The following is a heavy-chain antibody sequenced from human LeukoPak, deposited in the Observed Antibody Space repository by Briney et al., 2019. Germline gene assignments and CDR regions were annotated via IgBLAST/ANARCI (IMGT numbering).Heavy chain of an antibody. V-gene: IGHV4-59*01. D-gene: IGHD2-21*02. CDR3: ARWSSCGGDCYVLQH. CDR2: IYYSGST. CDR1: GGSISSYY. J-gene: IGHJ1*01. Sequence: NPSETLSLTCIVSGGSISSYYWSWIRQPPGKGLEWIGHIYYSGSTYYNPSLKSRVTISVDTSKSQFSLKLSSVTAADTAVYYCARWSSCGGDCYVLQHWGQGTLVTVSS.